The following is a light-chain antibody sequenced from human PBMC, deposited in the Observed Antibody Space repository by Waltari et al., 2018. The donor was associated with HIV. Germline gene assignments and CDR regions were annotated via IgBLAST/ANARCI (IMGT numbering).Light chain of an antibody. V-gene: IGLV3-19*01. J-gene: IGLJ2*01. CDR1: SLRKYS. CDR2: GKH. CDR3: DSRDSSGNNLV. Sequence: SFELTQDPAVSVALGQTVRITCQGDSLRKYSASWYQQKPGQAPVLVIYGKHNRPSGIPDRFSGSSSGNTASWTITGAQAEDEADYYCDSRDSSGNNLVFGGGTRLTVL.